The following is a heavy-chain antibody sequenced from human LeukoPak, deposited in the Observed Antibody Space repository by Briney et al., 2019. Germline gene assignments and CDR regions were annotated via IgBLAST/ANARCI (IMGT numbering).Heavy chain of an antibody. CDR3: ARLFYYDSSGDDAFDI. CDR1: GYTFTSYY. J-gene: IGHJ3*02. D-gene: IGHD3-22*01. Sequence: ASVKVSCKASGYTFTSYYIHWVRQAPGQGLEWMGWISAYNGNTNYAQKLQGRVTMTTDTSTSTAYMELRSLRSDDTAVYYCARLFYYDSSGDDAFDIWGQGTMVTVSS. V-gene: IGHV1-18*04. CDR2: ISAYNGNT.